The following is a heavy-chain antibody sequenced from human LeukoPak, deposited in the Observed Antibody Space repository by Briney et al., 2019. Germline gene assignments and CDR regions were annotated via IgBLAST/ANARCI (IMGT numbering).Heavy chain of an antibody. CDR1: GYSISSGYY. V-gene: IGHV4-38-2*01. CDR2: IYHSGST. D-gene: IGHD6-6*01. CDR3: AHATYSSSGSTIGY. Sequence: SETLSLTCAVSGYSISSGYYWGWIRQPPGKGLEWIGSIYHSGSTYYNPSLKSRVTISVDTSKNQFSLKLSSVTAADTAVYYCAHATYSSSGSTIGYWGQGTLVTVSS. J-gene: IGHJ4*02.